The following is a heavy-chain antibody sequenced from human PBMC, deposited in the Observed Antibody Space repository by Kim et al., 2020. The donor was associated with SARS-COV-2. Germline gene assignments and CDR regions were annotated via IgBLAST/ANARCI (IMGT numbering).Heavy chain of an antibody. Sequence: KGRFTIARDNSKNTLYLQMNSLRAEDTAVYYCARDTLGGDYGGSDAFDIWGQGTMVTVSS. V-gene: IGHV3-30*01. D-gene: IGHD4-17*01. CDR3: ARDTLGGDYGGSDAFDI. J-gene: IGHJ3*02.